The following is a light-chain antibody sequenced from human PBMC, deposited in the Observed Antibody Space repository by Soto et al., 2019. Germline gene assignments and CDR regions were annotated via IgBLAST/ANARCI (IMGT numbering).Light chain of an antibody. V-gene: IGLV2-14*01. CDR2: EVN. CDR1: SSDVGGYNY. J-gene: IGLJ1*01. CDR3: SSYTSTNTLFV. Sequence: QSALTQPASVSGSPGQSITISCTGTSSDVGGYNYVSWYQQRPGKAPKLMIYEVNNRPSGVSDRFSGSKSGITASLTISGLQAEDEADYYCSSYTSTNTLFVFGHGTKVTVL.